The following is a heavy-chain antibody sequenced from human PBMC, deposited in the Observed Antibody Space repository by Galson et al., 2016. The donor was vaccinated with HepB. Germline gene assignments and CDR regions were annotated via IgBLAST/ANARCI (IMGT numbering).Heavy chain of an antibody. J-gene: IGHJ5*01. CDR1: GYTFTNYP. CDR2: ISTGNDET. V-gene: IGHV1-3*04. CDR3: ARSGDGNWFES. D-gene: IGHD2-21*02. Sequence: SVKVSCKASGYTFTNYPINWVRQAPGQRLEWMGWISTGNDETKYAQNFQGRATFTKDTSTSTAYMELSSLRSDDTAVYYCARSGDGNWFESWGQGTLVTVSS.